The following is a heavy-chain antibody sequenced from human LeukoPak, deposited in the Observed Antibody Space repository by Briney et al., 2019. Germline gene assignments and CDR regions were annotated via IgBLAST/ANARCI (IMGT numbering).Heavy chain of an antibody. D-gene: IGHD1-26*01. J-gene: IGHJ6*03. CDR1: GCSISTYY. Sequence: SETLSLTCTVSGCSISTYYWSWIRQPPGKGLEWIGYIYYSGGTNYNPSLKSRVTISVDTSKNQFSLRLSSVTAADTAVYYCARGSVGASTDYYYYYMDVWGKGTTVTVS. CDR2: IYYSGGT. CDR3: ARGSVGASTDYYYYYMDV. V-gene: IGHV4-59*01.